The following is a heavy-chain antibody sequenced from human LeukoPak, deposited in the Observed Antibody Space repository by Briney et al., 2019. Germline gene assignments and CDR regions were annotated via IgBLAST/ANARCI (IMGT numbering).Heavy chain of an antibody. D-gene: IGHD6-19*01. J-gene: IGHJ4*02. Sequence: GGSLRLSRVASGFAFSSQAMGWVRQAPGKGVKGVAVISVIGSLTYYAHAVKGRFTISRDNAKNTLFLELNSLRAEDTAVYYCAKDAGRTDGWYFFDHWGWGPVDTVS. CDR1: GFAFSSQA. CDR2: ISVIGSLT. V-gene: IGHV3-23*01. CDR3: AKDAGRTDGWYFFDH.